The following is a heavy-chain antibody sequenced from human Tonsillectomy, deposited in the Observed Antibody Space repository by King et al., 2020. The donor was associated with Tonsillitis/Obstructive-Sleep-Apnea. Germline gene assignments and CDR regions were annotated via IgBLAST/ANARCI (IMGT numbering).Heavy chain of an antibody. CDR3: AKDRGDGEGGYGWFDP. J-gene: IGHJ5*02. CDR1: GFTFSSYA. D-gene: IGHD5-12*01. Sequence: VQLVESGGGLVQPGGSLRLSCAASGFTFSSYAMSWVRQAPGKGLEWVSAISGSGGSTYYADAVKGRFTISRDNSKNTLYLQRNSLRAEATAVYYCAKDRGDGEGGYGWFDPWGRGTVVTVS. CDR2: ISGSGGST. V-gene: IGHV3-23*04.